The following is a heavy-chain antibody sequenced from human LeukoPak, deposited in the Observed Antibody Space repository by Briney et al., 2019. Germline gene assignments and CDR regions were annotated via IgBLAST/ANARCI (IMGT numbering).Heavy chain of an antibody. CDR1: GDTFISYY. CDR3: ARDHCGGDCSGHFIDY. Sequence: ASVKVSCKASGDTFISYYVHWVRQAPGQGLEWMGITSPSDGSTTYAQKFQGRVTMTRDTSTSTVYMELSSLRSEDTAVYYCARDHCGGDCSGHFIDYWGQGTLVTVSS. D-gene: IGHD2-21*02. J-gene: IGHJ4*02. CDR2: TSPSDGST. V-gene: IGHV1-46*01.